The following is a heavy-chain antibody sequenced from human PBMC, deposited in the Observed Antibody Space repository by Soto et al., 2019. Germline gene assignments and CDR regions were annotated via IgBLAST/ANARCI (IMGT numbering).Heavy chain of an antibody. CDR2: IYYSGST. J-gene: IGHJ4*02. CDR1: GGSISSGGYY. CDR3: ASSSGTYDFWSGLIPDY. V-gene: IGHV4-31*03. Sequence: SETLSLTCTVSGGSISSGGYYWSWIRQHPGKGLEWIGYIYYSGSTYYNPSLKSRVTISVDTSKDQFSLKLSSVTAADTAVYCCASSSGTYDFWSGLIPDYWGQGTLVTVSS. D-gene: IGHD3-3*01.